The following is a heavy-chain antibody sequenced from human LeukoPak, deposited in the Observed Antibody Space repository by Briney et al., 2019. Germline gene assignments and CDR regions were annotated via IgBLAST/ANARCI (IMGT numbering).Heavy chain of an antibody. CDR2: INHSGST. J-gene: IGHJ4*02. V-gene: IGHV4-34*01. D-gene: IGHD2-15*01. CDR1: GGSFSGYY. CDR3: ARGLSGTCSGGSCSSDY. Sequence: SETLSLTCAVYGGSFSGYYWSWIRQPPGKGLEWFGEINHSGSTNYNPSLKSRVTISVDTSKNQFSLKLSSVTAADTAVYYCARGLSGTCSGGSCSSDYWGQGTLVTVSS.